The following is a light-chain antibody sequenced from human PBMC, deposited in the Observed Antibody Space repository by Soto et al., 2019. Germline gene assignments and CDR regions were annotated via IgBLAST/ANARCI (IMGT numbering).Light chain of an antibody. CDR1: QSIGSY. J-gene: IGKJ1*01. CDR3: QQSYSTPWT. CDR2: AAS. Sequence: DIPMTQSPSSLSASVGDRVTITCRASQSIGSYFNWYQQKPGKAPKLLIYAASALESGVPSRFSGSGSGTDFTLTISSLQPGDFATYYCQQSYSTPWTFGQGTKVEVK. V-gene: IGKV1-39*01.